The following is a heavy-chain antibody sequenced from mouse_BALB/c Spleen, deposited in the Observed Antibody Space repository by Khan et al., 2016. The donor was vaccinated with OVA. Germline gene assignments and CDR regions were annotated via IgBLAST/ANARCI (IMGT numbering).Heavy chain of an antibody. CDR3: ARGWGGNFYYAMDY. D-gene: IGHD2-1*01. J-gene: IGHJ4*01. CDR2: ISSGGGST. CDR1: GFAFSSYD. Sequence: EVQVVESGGGLVKPGGSLKLSCAASGFAFSSYDMSWVRQTPEKRLEWVAYISSGGGSTYYPDTVKGRFTISRDNAKNTLYLQMSSLKSEDTAMFYCARGWGGNFYYAMDYWGQGTSVTVSS. V-gene: IGHV5-12-1*01.